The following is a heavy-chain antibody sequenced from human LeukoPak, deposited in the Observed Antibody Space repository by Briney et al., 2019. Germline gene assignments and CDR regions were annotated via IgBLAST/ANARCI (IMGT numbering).Heavy chain of an antibody. D-gene: IGHD3-10*01. Sequence: GASVKVSCKASGYTFTSYDINWVRQATGQGLEWMGWMNPNSGNTGYAQKFQGRVTITRNTSISTAYMELSNLRSEDTAVYYCARGDRVRGAFDIWGQGTMVTVSS. CDR1: GYTFTSYD. CDR3: ARGDRVRGAFDI. V-gene: IGHV1-8*03. J-gene: IGHJ3*02. CDR2: MNPNSGNT.